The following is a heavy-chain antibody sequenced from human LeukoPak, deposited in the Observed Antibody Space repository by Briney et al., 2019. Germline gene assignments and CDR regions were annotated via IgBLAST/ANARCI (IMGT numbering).Heavy chain of an antibody. V-gene: IGHV1-2*06. CDR2: INPNSGGT. CDR3: ARAKPIVTTPYYFGY. J-gene: IGHJ4*02. Sequence: GASVKVSCKASGYTFTGYYMHWVRQAPGQGLEWMGRINPNSGGTNYAQKFQGRVTMTRDTSISTAYMELSRLRSDDTAVYYCARAKPIVTTPYYFGYWGQGTLVTVSS. CDR1: GYTFTGYY. D-gene: IGHD5-12*01.